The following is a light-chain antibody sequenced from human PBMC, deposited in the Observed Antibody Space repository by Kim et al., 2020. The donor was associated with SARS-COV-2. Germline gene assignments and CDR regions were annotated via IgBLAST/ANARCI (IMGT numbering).Light chain of an antibody. CDR3: QQYYSSPRT. CDR1: QSVLYSSNNKNY. CDR2: WAS. V-gene: IGKV4-1*01. J-gene: IGKJ1*01. Sequence: ATNNCKSSQSVLYSSNNKNYVTWYQQGPGQPPKLLIYWASTRESGVPDRFSGSGSGTDFTLTISSLQAEDVAIYYCQQYYSSPRTFGQGTKVDIK.